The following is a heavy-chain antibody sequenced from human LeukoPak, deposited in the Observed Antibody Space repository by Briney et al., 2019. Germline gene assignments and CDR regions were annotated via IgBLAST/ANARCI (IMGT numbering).Heavy chain of an antibody. Sequence: PGGSLRLSCAASGFTFDDYAMHWVRQAPGKGLEWVAVISYDGSNKYYADSVKGRFTISRDNAKNTLYLQMNSLRAEDTAVYYCASASSHRIAAGGDYWGQGTLVTVSS. D-gene: IGHD6-13*01. CDR3: ASASSHRIAAGGDY. V-gene: IGHV3-30*04. J-gene: IGHJ4*02. CDR2: ISYDGSNK. CDR1: GFTFDDYA.